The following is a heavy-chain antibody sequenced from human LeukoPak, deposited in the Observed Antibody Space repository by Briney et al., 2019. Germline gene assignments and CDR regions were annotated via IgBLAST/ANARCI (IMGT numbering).Heavy chain of an antibody. D-gene: IGHD2-2*01. CDR2: IYASGST. Sequence: SETLSLTCTVSGGSISSSSYYWGWIRQPPGKGLEWIGRIYASGSTNYNPSLKSRVTMSVDTSKSQFSLKLSSVTAADTAVYYCAREGYCSSTSCYLHGMDVWGQGTTVTVSS. CDR1: GGSISSSSYY. J-gene: IGHJ6*02. CDR3: AREGYCSSTSCYLHGMDV. V-gene: IGHV4-39*07.